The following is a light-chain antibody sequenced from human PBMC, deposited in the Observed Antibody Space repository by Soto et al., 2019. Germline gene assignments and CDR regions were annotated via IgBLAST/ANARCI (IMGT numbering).Light chain of an antibody. CDR3: QAWDSSTDHVV. V-gene: IGLV3-1*01. CDR1: KLGDKY. J-gene: IGLJ2*01. Sequence: SYELTQPPSVSVSPGQTASITCSGDKLGDKYASWYQQKPGQSPVLVIYEDNKRPSGIPERFSGSNSGNTATLTISGTQAMNEADYYCQAWDSSTDHVVFGGGTQLTVL. CDR2: EDN.